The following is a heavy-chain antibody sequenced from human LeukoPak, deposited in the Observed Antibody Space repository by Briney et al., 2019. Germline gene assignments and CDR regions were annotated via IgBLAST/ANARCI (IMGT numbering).Heavy chain of an antibody. J-gene: IGHJ4*02. V-gene: IGHV1-2*02. CDR2: INPNSGGT. Sequence: ASVKVSSKASGYTFTGHYLHWVRQAPGQGLEWMGWINPNSGGTNYAQNFQGRVTMTRDTSISTAYMELDSLTSDDTAVYYCARAVKAAPYWGQGTLVTVSS. CDR3: ARAVKAAPY. D-gene: IGHD2-15*01. CDR1: GYTFTGHY.